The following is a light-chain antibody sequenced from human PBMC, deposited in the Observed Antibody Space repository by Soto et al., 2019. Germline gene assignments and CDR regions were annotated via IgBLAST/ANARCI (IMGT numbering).Light chain of an antibody. V-gene: IGKV3-20*01. CDR1: QSASSSY. CDR2: GAS. J-gene: IGKJ1*01. CDR3: QQYSISPGT. Sequence: EIVLTQSPGTLSLSPGERATLSCRASQSASSSYLAWYQQKPGQAPRLIIYGASSRATGIPDRFSGSGSGTDFPLTISRLEPEDFAVYYCQQYSISPGTFGQGTKVEIK.